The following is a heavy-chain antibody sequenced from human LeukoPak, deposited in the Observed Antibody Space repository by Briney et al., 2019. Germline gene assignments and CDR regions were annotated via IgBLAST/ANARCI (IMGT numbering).Heavy chain of an antibody. D-gene: IGHD1-14*01. Sequence: SETLSLTCTVSGGSISSSIYYWSWIRQPAGKGLEWIGRIYTSGSTNYNPSLKSRVTMSVDTSKNQFSLKLSSVTAADTAVYYCARDGHPLSEPWFDPWGQGTLVTVSS. V-gene: IGHV4-61*02. CDR1: GGSISSSIYY. CDR2: IYTSGST. J-gene: IGHJ5*02. CDR3: ARDGHPLSEPWFDP.